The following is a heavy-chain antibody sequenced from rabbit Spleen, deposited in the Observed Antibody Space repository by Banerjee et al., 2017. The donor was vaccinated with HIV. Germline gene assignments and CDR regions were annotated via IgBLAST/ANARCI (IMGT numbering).Heavy chain of an antibody. CDR3: ARDSGWEYYYGMDL. Sequence: QLKETGGGLVQPGGSLTLSCKASGFDFSSYYMSWVRQAPGKGLERIGIIYAGKGSTDYASWVNGRFTISSDNAQNTVDLQMNSLTAADTATYFCARDSGWEYYYGMDLWGPGTLVTVS. CDR2: IYAGKGST. V-gene: IGHV1S7*01. D-gene: IGHD4-1*01. J-gene: IGHJ6*01. CDR1: GFDFSSYY.